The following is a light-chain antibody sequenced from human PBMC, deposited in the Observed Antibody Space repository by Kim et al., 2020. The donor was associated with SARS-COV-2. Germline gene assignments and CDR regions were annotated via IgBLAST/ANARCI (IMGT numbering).Light chain of an antibody. V-gene: IGLV1-51*01. J-gene: IGLJ3*02. Sequence: HKIADTGIGSSPSVGSICSSGYQQHPRTAPNLLIFENDRRPAEIPDRFTGSKTGTSATLGITGLQTGDEDDYYCGTWDDSMNGRVFGEGTKVTVL. CDR1: SPSVGSIC. CDR3: GTWDDSMNGRV. CDR2: END.